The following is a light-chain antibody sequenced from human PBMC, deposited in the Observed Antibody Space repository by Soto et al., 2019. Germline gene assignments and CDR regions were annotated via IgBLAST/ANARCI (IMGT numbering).Light chain of an antibody. CDR1: QSVSSK. J-gene: IGKJ1*01. CDR3: QQYNNWPGT. V-gene: IGKV3-15*01. Sequence: EIVLTQSPGTLSVSPGERATLSCRASQSVSSKLAWYQQKPCQAPRLLFYGASTGATGIPARFSGSGSETEFTLSISSLQYEDFAVYYCQQYNNWPGTFGQGTKVEIK. CDR2: GAS.